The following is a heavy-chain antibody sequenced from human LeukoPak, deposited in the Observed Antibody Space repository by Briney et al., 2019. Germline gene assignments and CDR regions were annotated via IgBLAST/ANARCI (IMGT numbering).Heavy chain of an antibody. Sequence: PSETLSLTCTVSGGSINSYYWSWIRQPPGKGLEWIGYIYYSGSTNYNPSLKSRVTISVDTSKNKFSLKLSSVTAADTAVYYCARAQQLTVHIDYWGQGTLVTVSS. CDR3: ARAQQLTVHIDY. CDR1: GGSINSYY. CDR2: IYYSGST. J-gene: IGHJ4*02. D-gene: IGHD6-13*01. V-gene: IGHV4-59*08.